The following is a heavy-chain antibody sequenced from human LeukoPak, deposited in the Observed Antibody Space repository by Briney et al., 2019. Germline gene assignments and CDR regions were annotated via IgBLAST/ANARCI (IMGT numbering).Heavy chain of an antibody. CDR3: ARGSPFVTTYRGGNWFDP. V-gene: IGHV1-2*02. CDR2: INPNTGGT. D-gene: IGHD1-1*01. CDR1: GYTFTDNY. Sequence: ASVKVSCKASGYTFTDNYIHWVRQAPGQGLEWMGWINPNTGGTNSAQKFQGRVTMTRDTSISTAYMELSRLTSDDTAVYYCARGSPFVTTYRGGNWFDPWGQGTLVTVSS. J-gene: IGHJ5*02.